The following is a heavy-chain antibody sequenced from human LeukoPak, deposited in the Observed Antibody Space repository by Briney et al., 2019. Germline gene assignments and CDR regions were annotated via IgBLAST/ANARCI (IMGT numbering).Heavy chain of an antibody. CDR2: IYYSGST. D-gene: IGHD5-12*01. CDR1: GGSISSYY. V-gene: IGHV4-59*08. Sequence: SETLSLTCTVSGGSISSYYWSWIRQPPGKGLEWIGYIYYSGSTNYNPSLKSRVTISVDASKNQFSLKLSSVTAADTAVYYCASGYDYVRSDYWGQGTLVTVSS. CDR3: ASGYDYVRSDY. J-gene: IGHJ4*02.